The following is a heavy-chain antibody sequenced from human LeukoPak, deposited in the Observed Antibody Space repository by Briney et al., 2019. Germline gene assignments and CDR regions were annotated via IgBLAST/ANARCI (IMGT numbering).Heavy chain of an antibody. CDR2: MNPNSGNT. D-gene: IGHD1-14*01. CDR1: GYTFTSYD. Sequence: ASVKVSCKASGYTFTSYDINWVRQATGQGLEWMGWMNPNSGNTGYAQKFQGRVTMTRNTPISTAYMELSSLRSEDTAVYYCARSRPAKRINWFDPWGQGTLVTVSS. CDR3: ARSRPAKRINWFDP. V-gene: IGHV1-8*01. J-gene: IGHJ5*02.